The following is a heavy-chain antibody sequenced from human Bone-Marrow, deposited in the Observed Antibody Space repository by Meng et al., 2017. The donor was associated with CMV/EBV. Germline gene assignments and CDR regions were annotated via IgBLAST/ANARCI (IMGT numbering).Heavy chain of an antibody. CDR3: ARGSSLTDGMDV. Sequence: ASVKVSCKASGGTFTSYGISWVRQAPGQGLEWMGWINPNSGGTNYAQNFQGRVTMTRDTSITTASMELRSLRSDDTAVYYCARGSSLTDGMDVWGQGTTVTVSS. CDR2: INPNSGGT. CDR1: GGTFTSYG. D-gene: IGHD1-14*01. V-gene: IGHV1-2*02. J-gene: IGHJ6*02.